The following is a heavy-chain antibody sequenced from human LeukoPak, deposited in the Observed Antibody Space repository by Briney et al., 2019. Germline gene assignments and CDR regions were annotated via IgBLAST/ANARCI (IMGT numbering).Heavy chain of an antibody. V-gene: IGHV3-74*01. J-gene: IGHJ4*02. CDR3: ARAPRGYSSYYFDY. D-gene: IGHD5-18*01. CDR2: INGDGIIT. Sequence: GGSLRLSCAASGFTFSSYWMHWVRQAPGKGLVWVSRINGDGIITSYADSVKGRFTISRDNPTNTLFLQMNSLRAKDTAVYYCARAPRGYSSYYFDYWGQGTLVTVSS. CDR1: GFTFSSYW.